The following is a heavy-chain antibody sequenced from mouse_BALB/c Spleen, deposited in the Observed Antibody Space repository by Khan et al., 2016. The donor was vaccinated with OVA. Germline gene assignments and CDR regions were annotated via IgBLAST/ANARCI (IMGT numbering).Heavy chain of an antibody. D-gene: IGHD4-1*01. CDR1: GYSITSDYA. CDR2: ITYSGST. CDR3: GMGRTY. Sequence: EVQLQESGPGLVKPSQSLSLTCTVTGYSITSDYAWNWIRQFPGNKLEWMGYITYSGSTSHNPSLKSRISITRDTSKNQFFLQLNSVTTEDTATYYCGMGRTYWGQGTLVTVSA. J-gene: IGHJ3*01. V-gene: IGHV3-2*02.